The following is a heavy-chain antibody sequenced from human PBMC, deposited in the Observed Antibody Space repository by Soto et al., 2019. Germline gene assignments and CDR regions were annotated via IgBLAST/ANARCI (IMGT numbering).Heavy chain of an antibody. J-gene: IGHJ5*02. V-gene: IGHV4-30-2*01. CDR1: GGSFSSGSHT. Sequence: QLLLQESGSGLVRPSQTLSLTCEVCGGSFSSGSHTWNSIRQPPGKGLRWIGYVHHTVTASCNPSLNNGVALSVDKSQHQFSLKLTSVTAEDTAVFYCARDRMVRGWIEPCGQGILVSVSS. D-gene: IGHD3-10*01. CDR3: ARDRMVRGWIEP. CDR2: VHHTVTA.